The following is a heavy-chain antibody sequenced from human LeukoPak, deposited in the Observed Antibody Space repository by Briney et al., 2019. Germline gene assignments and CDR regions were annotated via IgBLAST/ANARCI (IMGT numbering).Heavy chain of an antibody. CDR3: ARGRRIAAAGTTPYYLDY. CDR1: GFTFSSYW. D-gene: IGHD6-13*01. Sequence: GGSLRLSCAASGFTFSSYWMSWVRQAPGKGLEWVANIKQDGSEKYYVDSVKGRFAISRDNAKNSLYLQMNSLRAEDTAVYYCARGRRIAAAGTTPYYLDYWGQGTLVTVSS. J-gene: IGHJ4*02. CDR2: IKQDGSEK. V-gene: IGHV3-7*01.